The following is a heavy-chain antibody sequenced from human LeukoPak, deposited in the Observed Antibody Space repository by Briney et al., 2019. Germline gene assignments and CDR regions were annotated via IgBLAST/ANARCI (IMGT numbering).Heavy chain of an antibody. D-gene: IGHD2-2*01. CDR1: GYTFTGYY. J-gene: IGHJ4*02. CDR3: AREETPAAVSAVDY. Sequence: ASVKVSCKASGYTFTGYYMHWVRQAPGQGLEWMGWINPNSGGTNYAQKFQGRVTMTRDTSISTAYMELSRLRSDDTAVYYCAREETPAAVSAVDYWGQGTLVTVSS. V-gene: IGHV1-2*02. CDR2: INPNSGGT.